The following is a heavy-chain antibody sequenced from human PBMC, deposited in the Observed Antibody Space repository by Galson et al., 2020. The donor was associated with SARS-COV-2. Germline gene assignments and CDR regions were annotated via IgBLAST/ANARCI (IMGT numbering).Heavy chain of an antibody. CDR3: AKDFVRGIGYIDV. CDR1: GFTFSRYG. CDR2: TSATT. J-gene: IGHJ6*03. V-gene: IGHV3-23*01. Sequence: GGSLRLSCVASGFTFSRYGMSWVRKAPGQGLDWVATTSATTYYADSVRRRFIISRDDSKNTLYLKMNGLSAYDTAVYYCAKDFVRGIGYIDVGGPGSTLSVSS. D-gene: IGHD3-10*02.